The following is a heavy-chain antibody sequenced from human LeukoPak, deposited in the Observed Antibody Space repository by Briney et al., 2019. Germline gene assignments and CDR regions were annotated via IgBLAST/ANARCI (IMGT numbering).Heavy chain of an antibody. Sequence: SETLSLTCAVYGGSFSGYYWSWIRQPPGKGLEWIGEINHSGSTNYNPSLKSRVTISVDTSKNQFSLKLSSVTAADTAVYYCARALSHCLDYWGQGTLVTVSS. V-gene: IGHV4-34*01. CDR3: ARALSHCLDY. CDR2: INHSGST. CDR1: GGSFSGYY. D-gene: IGHD3-16*01. J-gene: IGHJ4*02.